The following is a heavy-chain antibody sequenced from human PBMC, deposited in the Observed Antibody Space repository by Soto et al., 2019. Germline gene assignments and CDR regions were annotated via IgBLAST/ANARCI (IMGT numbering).Heavy chain of an antibody. D-gene: IGHD3-16*01. V-gene: IGHV3-74*01. CDR3: TSDTFGLRDT. CDR1: VFPFSHYW. CDR2: INPAGTIT. J-gene: IGHJ5*02. Sequence: GWSLRLSCASSVFPFSHYWMHWVRQTPGKGLVWVSRINPAGTITNYADSVEGRFTISRGNADSALFLQMNSLSAEDTAIYYCTSDTFGLRDTWGQGTLVTVSS.